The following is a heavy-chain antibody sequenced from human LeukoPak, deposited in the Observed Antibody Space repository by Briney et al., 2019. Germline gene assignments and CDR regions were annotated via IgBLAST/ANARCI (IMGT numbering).Heavy chain of an antibody. Sequence: GGSLRLSCAASGFTFSNAWMSWVRQAPGKGLEWVGRIKSKTDGGTTDYAAPVKGRFTISRDDSKNTLYLQMNSLRAEDTAVYYCAKAAAGVLRYFDWSYMDVWGKGTTVTISS. V-gene: IGHV3-15*01. J-gene: IGHJ6*03. CDR3: AKAAAGVLRYFDWSYMDV. CDR1: GFTFSNAW. CDR2: IKSKTDGGTT. D-gene: IGHD3-9*01.